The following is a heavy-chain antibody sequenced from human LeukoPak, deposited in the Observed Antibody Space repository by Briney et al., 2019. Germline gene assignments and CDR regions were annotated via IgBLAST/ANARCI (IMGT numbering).Heavy chain of an antibody. CDR3: ARKNKNCSSTSCYVDY. D-gene: IGHD2-2*01. V-gene: IGHV3-33*01. J-gene: IGHJ4*02. CDR2: IWYDGSNK. Sequence: GGSLRLSCAVSGFTFSSYGMHWVRQAPGKGLEWVAVIWYDGSNKYSADSVKGRFTISRDNSKNTLYLQMNSLRAEDTAVYYCARKNKNCSSTSCYVDYWGQGTLVTVSS. CDR1: GFTFSSYG.